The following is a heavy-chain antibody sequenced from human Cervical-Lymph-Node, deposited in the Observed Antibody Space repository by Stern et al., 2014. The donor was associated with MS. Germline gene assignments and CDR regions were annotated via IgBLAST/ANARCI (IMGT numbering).Heavy chain of an antibody. D-gene: IGHD4-17*01. CDR2: ISGRGGST. Sequence: VQSGGSLRLSCAASGFTFSSYAMSWVRQAPGKGLEWASAISGRGGSTYYADSVKGRFTISRDNSKNALYLQMNSLRAEDTAVYYCAKSTVTSLSDYWGQGTLVTVSS. CDR3: AKSTVTSLSDY. J-gene: IGHJ4*02. V-gene: IGHV3-23*01. CDR1: GFTFSSYA.